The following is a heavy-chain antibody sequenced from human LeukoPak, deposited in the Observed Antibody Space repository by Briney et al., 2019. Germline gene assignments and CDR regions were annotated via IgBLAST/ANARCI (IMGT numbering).Heavy chain of an antibody. CDR3: ARGRQYSYWLNWFDP. D-gene: IGHD5-18*01. J-gene: IGHJ5*02. CDR2: IYHSGST. Sequence: PSETLSLTCTVSGYSISSGYYWGWIRQPPGKGLEWIGSIYHSGSTYYNPSLKSRVTISVDTSKNQFSLKLSSVTAADTAVYYCARGRQYSYWLNWFDPWGQGTLVTVSS. CDR1: GYSISSGYY. V-gene: IGHV4-38-2*02.